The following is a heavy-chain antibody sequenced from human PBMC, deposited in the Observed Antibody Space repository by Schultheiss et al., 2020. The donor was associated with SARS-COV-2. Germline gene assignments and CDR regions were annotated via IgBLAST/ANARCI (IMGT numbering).Heavy chain of an antibody. CDR3: ARPLAGSSDYYYGMDV. J-gene: IGHJ6*02. V-gene: IGHV1-69*13. CDR2: FDPEDGET. D-gene: IGHD6-6*01. Sequence: SVKVSCKASGGTFSSYAISWVRQAPGKGLEWMGGFDPEDGETIYAQKFQGRVTITADESTSTAYMELGSLRSEDTAVYYCARPLAGSSDYYYGMDVWGQGTTVTVSS. CDR1: GGTFSSYA.